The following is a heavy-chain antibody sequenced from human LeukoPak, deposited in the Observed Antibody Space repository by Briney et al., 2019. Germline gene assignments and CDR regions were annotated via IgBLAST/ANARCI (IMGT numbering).Heavy chain of an antibody. V-gene: IGHV3-7*03. J-gene: IGHJ6*02. CDR1: GFTLSNYW. CDR3: ARGLQYHYGMDV. CDR2: IKQDGSEQ. Sequence: GGSLRLSCATSGFTLSNYWMSWFRQAPGKGLEWVAIIKQDGSEQYFVDSVKGRFTISRDNAKKSLYLHMNSPRAGDTAVYYCARGLQYHYGMDVWGQGTTVTVSS.